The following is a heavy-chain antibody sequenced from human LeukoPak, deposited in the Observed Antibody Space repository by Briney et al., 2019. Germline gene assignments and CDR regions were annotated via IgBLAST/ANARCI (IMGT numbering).Heavy chain of an antibody. D-gene: IGHD2-2*01. CDR2: INWNGGST. J-gene: IGHJ3*02. CDR3: AREEDIVVVPAARGAFDI. V-gene: IGHV3-20*04. Sequence: GGSLRLSCVVSGISLSNYAMTWVRQAPGKGLEWVSGINWNGGSTGYADSVKGRFTISRDNAKNSLYLQMNSLRAEDTALYYCAREEDIVVVPAARGAFDIWGQGTMVTVSS. CDR1: GISLSNYA.